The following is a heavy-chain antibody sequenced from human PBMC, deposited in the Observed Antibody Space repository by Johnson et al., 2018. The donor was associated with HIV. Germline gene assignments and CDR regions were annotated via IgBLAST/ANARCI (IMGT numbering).Heavy chain of an antibody. V-gene: IGHV3-23*04. CDR2: ISGSGTST. D-gene: IGHD6-19*01. J-gene: IGHJ3*02. CDR3: AKDFGSGWADAFDI. Sequence: VQLVESGGGLVRPGGSLRLSCAASGFTFDDYAMSWVRQAPGKGLEWVSGISGSGTSTYYADSVKGRFTISRDNSKNTVYLQMNSLRTEDSALYYCAKDFGSGWADAFDIWGQGTMVTVSS. CDR1: GFTFDDYA.